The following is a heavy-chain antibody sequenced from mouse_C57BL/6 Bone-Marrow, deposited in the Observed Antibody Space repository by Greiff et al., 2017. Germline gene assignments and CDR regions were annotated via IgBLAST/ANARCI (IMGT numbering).Heavy chain of an antibody. J-gene: IGHJ3*01. V-gene: IGHV1-78*01. D-gene: IGHD2-5*01. CDR3: ERKGAYDSTPGWCAY. CDR2: IYPSDGST. Sequence: QVQLQQPDAELVKPGASVKISCKVSGYTFTDHSIHWMKQRPEQGLEWIGYIYPSDGSTKYNEKFKGKATLTVDKSSSTAYMLLSSLTSEDSAVYFCERKGAYDSTPGWCAYWGQGTLVTVSA. CDR1: GYTFTDHS.